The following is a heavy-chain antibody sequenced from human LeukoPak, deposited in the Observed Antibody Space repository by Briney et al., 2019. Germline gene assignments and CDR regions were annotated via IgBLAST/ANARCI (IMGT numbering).Heavy chain of an antibody. CDR1: GFTFSLYA. CDR2: ITSNGGST. Sequence: GGSLRLSCSASGFTFSLYAMHWVRQAPGRGLEYVPAITSNGGSTYYADSVKGRFTISRDNSKNTLHLHMSTLRPEDTAVYYCAYSSGYYHWGQGTLVTVSS. V-gene: IGHV3-64D*06. CDR3: AYSSGYYH. J-gene: IGHJ1*01. D-gene: IGHD3-22*01.